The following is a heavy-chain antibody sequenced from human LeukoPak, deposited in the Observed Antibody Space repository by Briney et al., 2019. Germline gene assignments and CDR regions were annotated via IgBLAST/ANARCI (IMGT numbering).Heavy chain of an antibody. V-gene: IGHV3-23*01. J-gene: IGHJ3*02. D-gene: IGHD3-10*01. CDR2: ISGSGGST. CDR3: VRVFYSGSGSDAFDI. CDR1: GFTFSSYA. Sequence: GGSLRLSCAASGFTFSSYAMSWVRQAPGKGLEWVSVISGSGGSTYHADSVKGRFTISRDNSKNTLYLQMNSLRAEDTAIYYCVRVFYSGSGSDAFDIWGQGTMVTVSS.